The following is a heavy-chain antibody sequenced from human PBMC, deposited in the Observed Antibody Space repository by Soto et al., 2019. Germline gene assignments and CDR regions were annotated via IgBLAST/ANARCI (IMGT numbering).Heavy chain of an antibody. CDR2: INAGNGDT. Sequence: QVQFVQSGAEEKKPGASVKVSCKASGYTFTSYAIHWVRQAPGQRLEWMGWINAGNGDTKYSQKFQGRVTITRDTSAKTADMELSSLRSEDTAVYYCAREGRYGDYVDYWGQGTLVTVSS. J-gene: IGHJ4*02. CDR1: GYTFTSYA. D-gene: IGHD4-17*01. V-gene: IGHV1-3*05. CDR3: AREGRYGDYVDY.